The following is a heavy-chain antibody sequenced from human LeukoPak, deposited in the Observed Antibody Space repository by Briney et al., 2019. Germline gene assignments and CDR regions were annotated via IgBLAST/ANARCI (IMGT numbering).Heavy chain of an antibody. V-gene: IGHV3-30*02. CDR1: GFTFSSSG. CDR3: ARASLWFGELRSLDY. D-gene: IGHD3-10*01. Sequence: TGGSLRLSCAASGFTFSSSGMHWVRQAPGKGLEWVAFIRYDGSNKYYADSVKGRFTISRDNSKHTLYLEMNSLRAEDTAVYYCARASLWFGELRSLDYWGQGTLVTVSS. J-gene: IGHJ4*02. CDR2: IRYDGSNK.